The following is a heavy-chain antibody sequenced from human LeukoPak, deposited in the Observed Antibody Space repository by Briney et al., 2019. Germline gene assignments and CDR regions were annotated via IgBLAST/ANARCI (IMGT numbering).Heavy chain of an antibody. V-gene: IGHV4-59*12. CDR3: ARQYSSGYYYFDY. D-gene: IGHD6-19*01. CDR2: IYYTGIT. Sequence: SETLSLTCSVSNDSISNYYWTWIRQPPGKGLEWIGYIYYTGITNYNPSLKSRVTISVDTSKNQFSLKLSSVTAADTAVYYCARQYSSGYYYFDYWGQGTLVTVS. CDR1: NDSISNYY. J-gene: IGHJ4*02.